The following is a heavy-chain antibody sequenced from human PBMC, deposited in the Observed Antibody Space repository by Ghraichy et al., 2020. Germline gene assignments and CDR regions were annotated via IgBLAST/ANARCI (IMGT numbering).Heavy chain of an antibody. J-gene: IGHJ5*02. Sequence: SVKVSCKASGGTFSSYAISWVRQAPGQVLECMGRINPFLGIPSYAQKFRGRVTLTADKSTNTAYMELSSLISEDTAVDYCARDSDYSNGKWFDPWGQGTLVTVTS. CDR3: ARDSDYSNGKWFDP. CDR2: INPFLGIP. D-gene: IGHD4-11*01. CDR1: GGTFSSYA. V-gene: IGHV1-69*04.